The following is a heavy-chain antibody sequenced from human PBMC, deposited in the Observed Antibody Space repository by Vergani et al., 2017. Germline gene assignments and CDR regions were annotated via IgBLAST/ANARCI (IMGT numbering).Heavy chain of an antibody. J-gene: IGHJ5*02. CDR2: VDPEDGET. CDR3: ASSPRVLWXYDSSGYRANWFDP. CDR1: GYTFTDYY. Sequence: EVQLVQSGAEVKKPGATVKISCKVSGYTFTDYYMHWVQQAPGKGLEWMGLVDPEDGETIYAEKFQGRVTITADTSTDTAYMELSSLRSEDTAVYYCASSPRVLWXYDSSGYRANWFDPWGQGTLVTVSS. V-gene: IGHV1-69-2*01. D-gene: IGHD3-22*01.